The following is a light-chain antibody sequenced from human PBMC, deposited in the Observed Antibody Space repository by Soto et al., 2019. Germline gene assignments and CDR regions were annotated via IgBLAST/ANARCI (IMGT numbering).Light chain of an antibody. CDR3: LQHSNYPYS. Sequence: DIQMTQSPSSLSASVGDRVTITCRASQGISSLLGWYQQKPGKAPKRLIYAASSLQGGVPSRFSGSGSGTEFTLTISSLQPEDFATYYCLQHSNYPYSFGQGTKLEIK. J-gene: IGKJ2*01. CDR2: AAS. V-gene: IGKV1-17*01. CDR1: QGISSL.